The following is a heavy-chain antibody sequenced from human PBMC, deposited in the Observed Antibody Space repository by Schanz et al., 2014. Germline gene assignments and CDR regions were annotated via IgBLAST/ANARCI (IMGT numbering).Heavy chain of an antibody. J-gene: IGHJ4*02. CDR1: GFTLSNSD. CDR2: IGYLGDT. Sequence: EEQLLQSGGGLVQPGGSLRLSCAVSGFTLSNSDMHWVRQGTGKGLEWVSTIGYLGDTYYPDSVKGRFTISRDNAKNTLYLQMNSLRAEDTAVYYCARDSRPNYDFLTAYYSIDYWGQGTLVTVSS. D-gene: IGHD3-9*01. V-gene: IGHV3-13*01. CDR3: ARDSRPNYDFLTAYYSIDY.